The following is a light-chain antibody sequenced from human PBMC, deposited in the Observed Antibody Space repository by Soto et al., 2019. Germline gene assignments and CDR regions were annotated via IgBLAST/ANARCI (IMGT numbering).Light chain of an antibody. CDR3: MQPLQSWT. Sequence: TPGEPASISCRSSQSLLHSNGYNYLDWYLQKPGQSPQVLIYLGSNRASGVPDRFSGSGSGTDFTLKISRVEAEDVGVYYCMQPLQSWTFGQGTKVDIK. V-gene: IGKV2-28*01. CDR2: LGS. CDR1: QSLLHSNGYNY. J-gene: IGKJ1*01.